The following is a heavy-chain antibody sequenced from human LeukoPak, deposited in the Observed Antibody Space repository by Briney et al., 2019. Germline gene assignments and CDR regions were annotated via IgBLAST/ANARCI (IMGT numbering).Heavy chain of an antibody. D-gene: IGHD6-6*01. J-gene: IGHJ6*03. CDR3: VRGLVKRLVRRQIYYYMDV. Sequence: SETLSLTCGIPGGSVGDYFWSWVRQTPGEGLEWIGEINQSGSPKYNPSLKSRVAIFVHTSSNQLSLNVTSVTAADTAVYYCVRGLVKRLVRRQIYYYMDVWGKGTTVIV. V-gene: IGHV4-34*01. CDR2: INQSGSP. CDR1: GGSVGDYF.